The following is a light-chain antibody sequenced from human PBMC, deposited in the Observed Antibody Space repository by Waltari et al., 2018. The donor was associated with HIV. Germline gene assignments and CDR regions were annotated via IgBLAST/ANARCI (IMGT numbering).Light chain of an antibody. V-gene: IGKV1-5*03. CDR2: TAS. CDR3: QQYETYYT. CDR1: QNVNTW. Sequence: DIKMTQSPSVVSASLGDRITISCRASQNVNTWVAWYQQKPGKAPKLLLHTASTLARGVPSRFSGRGSGAVFTLTIAGLQPDDYGTYYCQQYETYYTFGLGTNVE. J-gene: IGKJ2*01.